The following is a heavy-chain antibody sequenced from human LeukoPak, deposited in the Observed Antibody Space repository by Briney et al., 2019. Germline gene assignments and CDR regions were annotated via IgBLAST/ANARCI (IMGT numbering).Heavy chain of an antibody. Sequence: PSETLSLTCAVYGGSFSGYYWSWVRQPPGKGLEWNGEINHSGSTNYNPALKSRVTISVDTSKNQFSLKLSSVTAADTAVYYCARGRAAAGTDYWGQGTLVTVSS. V-gene: IGHV4-34*01. D-gene: IGHD6-13*01. CDR2: INHSGST. CDR1: GGSFSGYY. J-gene: IGHJ4*02. CDR3: ARGRAAAGTDY.